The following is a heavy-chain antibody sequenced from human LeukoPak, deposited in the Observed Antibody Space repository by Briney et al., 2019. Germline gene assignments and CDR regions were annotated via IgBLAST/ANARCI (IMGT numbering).Heavy chain of an antibody. Sequence: PGGSLRLSCAASGFTVSSNYMSWIRQPPGKGLEWIGYIYYSGSTNYNPSLKNRVTISVDTSKNQFSLKLSSVTAADTAVYYCARVIAAADMNWFDPWGQGTLATVSS. V-gene: IGHV4-59*02. CDR3: ARVIAAADMNWFDP. CDR2: IYYSGST. D-gene: IGHD6-13*01. J-gene: IGHJ5*02. CDR1: GFTVSSNY.